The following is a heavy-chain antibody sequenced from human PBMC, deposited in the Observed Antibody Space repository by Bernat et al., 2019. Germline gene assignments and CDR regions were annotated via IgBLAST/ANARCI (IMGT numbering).Heavy chain of an antibody. V-gene: IGHV3-30*18. CDR3: AKDGDSSGCIDY. D-gene: IGHD6-19*01. J-gene: IGHJ4*02. Sequence: QVQLVESGGGVVQPGRSLRLSCAASGFTFSSYGMHWVRQAPGKGLEGVAVISYDGSNKYYADSVKGRFTISRDNSKNTLYLQMNSLRAEDTAVYYCAKDGDSSGCIDYWGQGTLVTVSS. CDR2: ISYDGSNK. CDR1: GFTFSSYG.